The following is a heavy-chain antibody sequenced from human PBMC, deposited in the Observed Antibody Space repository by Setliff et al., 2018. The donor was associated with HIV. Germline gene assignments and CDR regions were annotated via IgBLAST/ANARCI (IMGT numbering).Heavy chain of an antibody. J-gene: IGHJ6*03. V-gene: IGHV4-61*02. D-gene: IGHD2-2*01. CDR3: GRDRDIVVVPATPQGYYYYMDV. Sequence: PSETLSLTCTVSGGSISSGNYYWSWIRQPAGKGLEWIGRIYSSGSTNYNPSLKSRVTISINTSKNQFSLKLSSVTAADTAVYYCGRDRDIVVVPATPQGYYYYMDVWGKGTTVTVSS. CDR2: IYSSGST. CDR1: GGSISSGNYY.